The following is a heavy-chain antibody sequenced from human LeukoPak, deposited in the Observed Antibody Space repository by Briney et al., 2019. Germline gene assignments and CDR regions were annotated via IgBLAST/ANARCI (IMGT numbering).Heavy chain of an antibody. V-gene: IGHV3-30*09. J-gene: IGHJ4*02. CDR2: IRYDGSKQ. CDR1: GFTFSSYA. Sequence: PGRSLRLSCAASGFTFSSYAMHWVRQAPGKGLEWVAFIRYDGSKQYYADSVKGRFAISRDNSKNTVFLQMNSLRVEDSALYYCANLDCTSINCLSYFDYWGQGTLVTVSS. CDR3: ANLDCTSINCLSYFDY. D-gene: IGHD2-2*01.